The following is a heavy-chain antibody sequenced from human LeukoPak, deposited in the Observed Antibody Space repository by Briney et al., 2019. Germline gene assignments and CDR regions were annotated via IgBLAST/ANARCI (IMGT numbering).Heavy chain of an antibody. CDR2: INHSGST. CDR1: GGSFSGYY. V-gene: IGHV4-34*01. CDR3: AREFTMARGVEFCYYMDV. Sequence: SETLSLTCAVYGGSFSGYYWSWIRQPPGKGLEWIGEINHSGSTNYNPSLKSRVTISVDTSKNQFSLKLSSVTAADTAMYYCAREFTMARGVEFCYYMDVWGKGTTVTVSS. D-gene: IGHD3-10*01. J-gene: IGHJ6*03.